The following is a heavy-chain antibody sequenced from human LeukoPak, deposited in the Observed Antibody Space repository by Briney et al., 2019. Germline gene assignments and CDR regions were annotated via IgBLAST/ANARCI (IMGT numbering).Heavy chain of an antibody. D-gene: IGHD3-16*02. V-gene: IGHV3-74*01. Sequence: GGSLRLSCAASGFTFNNYWMHWVRQTPEKGLVWVAHINSDGTTTTYADSVKGRFTISRDNARNTVYLQMNSLRAEDTAVYHCVRARPYRHSNLFDPWGQGTLVTVFS. CDR1: GFTFNNYW. CDR2: INSDGTTT. J-gene: IGHJ5*02. CDR3: VRARPYRHSNLFDP.